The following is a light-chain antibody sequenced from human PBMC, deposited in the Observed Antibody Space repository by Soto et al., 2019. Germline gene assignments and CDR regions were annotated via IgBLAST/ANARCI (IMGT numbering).Light chain of an antibody. CDR2: DTS. CDR1: QSVNNNY. J-gene: IGKJ4*01. CDR3: QQYGTSSLS. V-gene: IGKV3D-20*01. Sequence: EIVLTQSPATLSLSPGETATLSCGASQSVNNNYLAWYQQKPGLAPRLLIYDTSSRATGIPLRFSGSGSGTDFTLTISGLEPEDFAVYYCQQYGTSSLSFGGGTKVAIK.